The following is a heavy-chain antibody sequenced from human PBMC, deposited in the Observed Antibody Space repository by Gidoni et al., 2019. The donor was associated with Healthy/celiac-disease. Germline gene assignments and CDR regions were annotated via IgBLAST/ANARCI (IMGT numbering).Heavy chain of an antibody. Sequence: QLQLQESGPGLVKPSETLSLTCTVSSASISSSSYYWGWIRQPPGKGLAWIGSSYYSGSTYYNPSLKSRVTISVDTSKNQFSLKLSSVTAADTAVYYCARHSRKGGAAGTPNWFDPWGQGTLVTVSS. CDR2: SYYSGST. V-gene: IGHV4-39*01. CDR3: ARHSRKGGAAGTPNWFDP. CDR1: SASISSSSYY. D-gene: IGHD6-13*01. J-gene: IGHJ5*02.